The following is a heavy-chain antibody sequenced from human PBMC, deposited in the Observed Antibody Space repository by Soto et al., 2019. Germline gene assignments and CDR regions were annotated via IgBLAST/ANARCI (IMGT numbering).Heavy chain of an antibody. CDR3: ARTAIFGVVIMTKGWFDP. Sequence: LETLSLTRTVSGGSISSSSYYWGWVRPPPGKGVEWIGSIYYSGSTYYNPPLKSRVTISVDTSKNQFSLKLSSVTAADTAVYYCARTAIFGVVIMTKGWFDPWGQGTLVTVSS. V-gene: IGHV4-39*01. D-gene: IGHD3-3*01. J-gene: IGHJ5*02. CDR2: IYYSGST. CDR1: GGSISSSSYY.